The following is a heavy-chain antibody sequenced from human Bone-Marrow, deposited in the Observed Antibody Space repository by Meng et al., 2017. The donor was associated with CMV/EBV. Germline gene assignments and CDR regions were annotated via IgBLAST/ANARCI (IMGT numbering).Heavy chain of an antibody. Sequence: GGSLRLSCKASGYTFTSYYMHWVRQAPGQGLEWMGIINPSGGSTSYAQKFQGRVTMTRDTSTSTAYMELSSLRSEDTAVYYCASLAAAGKKGFDYWGQGTLVTVSS. V-gene: IGHV1-46*01. CDR3: ASLAAAGKKGFDY. CDR1: GYTFTSYY. J-gene: IGHJ4*02. CDR2: INPSGGST. D-gene: IGHD6-13*01.